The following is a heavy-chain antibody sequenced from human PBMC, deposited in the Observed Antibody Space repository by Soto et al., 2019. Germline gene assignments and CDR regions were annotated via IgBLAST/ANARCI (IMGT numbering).Heavy chain of an antibody. CDR2: ISAYNGNT. Sequence: GGAVKVSCKASRYTFTNYRMNGVGQSGCRGRAWMGWISAYNGNTNYAQKLQGRVTMTTDTSTSTAYMELRSLRSDDTAVYYCARDYFVVVTAAPNPDAFDIWGQGTMVTVSS. V-gene: IGHV1-18*04. J-gene: IGHJ3*02. CDR3: ARDYFVVVTAAPNPDAFDI. D-gene: IGHD2-2*01. CDR1: RYTFTNYR.